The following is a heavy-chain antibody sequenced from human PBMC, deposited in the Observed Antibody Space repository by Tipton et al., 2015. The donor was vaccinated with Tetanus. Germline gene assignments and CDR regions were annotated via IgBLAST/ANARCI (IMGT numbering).Heavy chain of an antibody. J-gene: IGHJ6*02. CDR2: TYYRSKWYN. CDR1: GDSVSSNSAA. D-gene: IGHD3-22*01. V-gene: IGHV6-1*01. CDR3: ARWEYYYDSSGYGMDV. Sequence: TLSLTCAISGDSVSSNSAAWNWIRQSPSRGLEWLGRTYYRSKWYNDYAVSAKSRITINPDTSKNQFSLQLNSVTPEDTAVYCCARWEYYYDSSGYGMDVWGQGTTVTVSS.